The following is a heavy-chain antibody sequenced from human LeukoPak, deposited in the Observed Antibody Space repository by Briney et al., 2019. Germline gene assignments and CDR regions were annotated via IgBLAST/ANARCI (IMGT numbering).Heavy chain of an antibody. J-gene: IGHJ4*02. CDR2: IYYSGST. CDR3: AAMKGIAASKGPFDY. V-gene: IGHV4-59*08. D-gene: IGHD6-13*01. CDR1: GGSISSYY. Sequence: SETLSLTCTVSGGSISSYYWSWIRQPPGKGLEWIGYIYYSGSTNYNPSLKSRFTISVDTSKHQFSLKLSSVTAADTAVYYCAAMKGIAASKGPFDYWGQGTLVTVSS.